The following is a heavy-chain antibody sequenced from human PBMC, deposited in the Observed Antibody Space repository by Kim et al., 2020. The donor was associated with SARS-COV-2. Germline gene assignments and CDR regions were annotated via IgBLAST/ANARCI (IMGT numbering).Heavy chain of an antibody. V-gene: IGHV4-34*01. D-gene: IGHD4-17*01. CDR2: INHSGST. Sequence: SETLSLTCAVYGGSFSGYYWSWIRQPPGKGLEWIGEINHSGSTNYNPSLKSRVTISVDTSKNQFSLKLSSVTAADTAVYYCARAKVRYGDYLRSNYYFDYWGQGTLVTVSS. CDR3: ARAKVRYGDYLRSNYYFDY. CDR1: GGSFSGYY. J-gene: IGHJ4*02.